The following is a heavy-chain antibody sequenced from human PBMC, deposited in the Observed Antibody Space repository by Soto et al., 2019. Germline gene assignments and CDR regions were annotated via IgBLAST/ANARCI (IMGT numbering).Heavy chain of an antibody. J-gene: IGHJ4*02. CDR2: IYYSGTT. V-gene: IGHV4-39*01. CDR1: GGSLSSTGYY. CDR3: ARQSQQLARSNFDY. D-gene: IGHD6-13*01. Sequence: QLQLQESGPGLVKPSETLSLTCTVSGGSLSSTGYYWGWVRQPPEKGLEWIGSIYYSGTTYYNPSLTIRVSISVDTSKDPFSLQVSALTAADTAVYYFARQSQQLARSNFDYWGQGALVTAS.